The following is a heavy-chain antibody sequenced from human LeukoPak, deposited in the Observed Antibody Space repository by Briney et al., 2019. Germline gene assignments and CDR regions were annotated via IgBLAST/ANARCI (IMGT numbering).Heavy chain of an antibody. CDR2: IYYSGST. CDR3: ARVLWFGEFPSWFDP. D-gene: IGHD3-10*01. J-gene: IGHJ5*02. Sequence: SETLSLTCTVSGGSISSSSYYWGWIRQPPGKGLEWIGSIYYSGSTYYNPSLKSRVTMSLDTSKNQFSLRLSSVTAADTAVYYCARVLWFGEFPSWFDPWGQGTLVTVSS. CDR1: GGSISSSSYY. V-gene: IGHV4-39*07.